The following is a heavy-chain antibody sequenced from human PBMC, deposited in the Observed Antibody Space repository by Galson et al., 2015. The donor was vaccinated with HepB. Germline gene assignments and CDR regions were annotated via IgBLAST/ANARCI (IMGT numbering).Heavy chain of an antibody. D-gene: IGHD1-26*01. CDR2: IKQDGSDK. Sequence: SLRLSCAASRFTFSSYWMTWFRQGPGKGLEWVANIKQDGSDKYYADSVKGRFTISRDNAKNSLYLQLNSLRVEDTAVYYCARMPGSYADYWGPGTLVTVSS. J-gene: IGHJ4*02. CDR3: ARMPGSYADY. CDR1: RFTFSSYW. V-gene: IGHV3-7*03.